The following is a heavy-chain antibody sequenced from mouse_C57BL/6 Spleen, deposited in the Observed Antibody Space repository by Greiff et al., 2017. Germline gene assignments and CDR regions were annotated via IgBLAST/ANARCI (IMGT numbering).Heavy chain of an antibody. CDR1: GFTFSSYA. D-gene: IGHD1-1*01. CDR3: TREAYGDYFDY. CDR2: ISSGGDYI. J-gene: IGHJ2*01. Sequence: EVKLVESGEGLVKPGGSLKLSCAASGFTFSSYAMSWVRQTPEKRLEWVAYISSGGDYIYYADTVKGRFTISRDNARNTLYLQMSSLKSEDTAMYYCTREAYGDYFDYWGQGTTLTVSS. V-gene: IGHV5-9-1*02.